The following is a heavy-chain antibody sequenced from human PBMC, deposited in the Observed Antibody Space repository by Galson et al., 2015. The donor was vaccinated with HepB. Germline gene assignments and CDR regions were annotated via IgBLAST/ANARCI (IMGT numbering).Heavy chain of an antibody. Sequence: SLRLSCAASGFTFSSFVMSWVRQAPGKGLEWVSTISGNSGSTYYADSVKGQFTISRDNSKNTLYLQMNSLRAEDTAVYCCARRYCTNGVCSAAYFYYMDVWGKGTTVTVSS. J-gene: IGHJ6*03. V-gene: IGHV3-23*01. CDR1: GFTFSSFV. D-gene: IGHD2-8*01. CDR3: ARRYCTNGVCSAAYFYYMDV. CDR2: ISGNSGST.